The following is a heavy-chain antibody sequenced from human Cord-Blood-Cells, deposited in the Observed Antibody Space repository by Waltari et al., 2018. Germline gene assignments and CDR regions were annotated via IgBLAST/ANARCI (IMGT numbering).Heavy chain of an antibody. CDR3: ARRVRDGHYNWFDP. Sequence: QLQLQESGPGLVKPSETLSLTCTVSGGSISSSSYYWGWIRQPPGKGLEWIGSIYYSGGTYYNPSLKGRVTISVDTSKNQFSLKLGSVTAADTAVYYCARRVRDGHYNWFDPWGQGTLVTVSS. CDR2: IYYSGGT. J-gene: IGHJ5*02. V-gene: IGHV4-39*01. CDR1: GGSISSSSYY.